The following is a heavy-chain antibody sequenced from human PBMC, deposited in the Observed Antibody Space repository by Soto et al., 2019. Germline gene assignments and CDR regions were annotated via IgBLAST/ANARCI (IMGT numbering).Heavy chain of an antibody. Sequence: PSETLSLTCTVSGGSISSSTYYWDWIRQPPGKGLEWIGAMYYTGNKNYNPSLESRVTMSVDTSKNQFSLKLSSVTPTDTAVYYCAGPSSSSLGSLFDPWGRGTLVTVSS. CDR3: AGPSSSSLGSLFDP. J-gene: IGHJ5*02. V-gene: IGHV4-39*01. CDR1: GGSISSSTYY. CDR2: MYYTGNK. D-gene: IGHD6-6*01.